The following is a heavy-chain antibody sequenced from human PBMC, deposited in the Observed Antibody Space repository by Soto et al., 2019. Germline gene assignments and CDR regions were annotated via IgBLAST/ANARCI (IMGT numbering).Heavy chain of an antibody. D-gene: IGHD3-22*01. Sequence: SESLSLSCTVSGGSINGYFWSWVRQPPGKGLEWIGYIHSSGATKQRSSLKSRLDISIDTSENQFSLKLTSVTAADTAVYYCARVLVNARYETSGYDTFDVWGRGTMVTVSS. CDR3: ARVLVNARYETSGYDTFDV. V-gene: IGHV4-59*01. CDR2: IHSSGAT. J-gene: IGHJ3*01. CDR1: GGSINGYF.